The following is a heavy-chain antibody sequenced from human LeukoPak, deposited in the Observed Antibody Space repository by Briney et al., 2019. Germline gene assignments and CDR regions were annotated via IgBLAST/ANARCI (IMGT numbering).Heavy chain of an antibody. Sequence: ASVKVSCKASGYTFTSNKMHWVRQAPGQGLEWIGIINPSDGWTSYAQKFQGRVTMTRDTSTGTVYMDLSSLRSEDTAVYYCARDFLRFRWFDPWGQGTLVTVSS. J-gene: IGHJ5*02. CDR1: GYTFTSNK. CDR2: INPSDGWT. CDR3: ARDFLRFRWFDP. D-gene: IGHD3-3*01. V-gene: IGHV1-46*01.